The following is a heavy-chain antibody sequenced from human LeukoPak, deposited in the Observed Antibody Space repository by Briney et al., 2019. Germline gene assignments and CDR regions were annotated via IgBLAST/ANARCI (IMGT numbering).Heavy chain of an antibody. D-gene: IGHD6-13*01. V-gene: IGHV3-48*04. CDR1: GFTFSTYS. CDR2: ISSSSSTI. CDR3: ARGRGLGSSWYGHSLRAFDI. J-gene: IGHJ3*02. Sequence: SGGSLRLSCAASGFTFSTYSMNWVRQTPGKGLEWVSYISSSSSTIYYADSVKGRFTISRDNAKNSLYLQMNSLRAEDTAVYYCARGRGLGSSWYGHSLRAFDIWGQGTMVTVSS.